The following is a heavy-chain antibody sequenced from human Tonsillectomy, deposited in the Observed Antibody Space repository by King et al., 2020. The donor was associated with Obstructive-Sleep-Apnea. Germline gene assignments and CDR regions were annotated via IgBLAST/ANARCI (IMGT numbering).Heavy chain of an antibody. Sequence: VQLVESGGGVVQPGRSLRLSCAASGFTFSSYGMHWVRQAPGKGLEWVAVISYDGSNKYYADSVKGRFTISRDLSKNTLSLQMHSLRTEDTAVYFCAKDAYGSGSYYGLNAFDIWGQGTMVTVSS. J-gene: IGHJ3*02. CDR3: AKDAYGSGSYYGLNAFDI. CDR2: ISYDGSNK. D-gene: IGHD3-10*01. V-gene: IGHV3-30*18. CDR1: GFTFSSYG.